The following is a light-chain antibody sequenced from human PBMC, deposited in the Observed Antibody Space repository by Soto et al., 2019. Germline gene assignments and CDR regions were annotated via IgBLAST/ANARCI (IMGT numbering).Light chain of an antibody. CDR2: DAF. Sequence: IQLTQTHSTLSSSIGDRVSITCRASQSLSGWLAWYQQTPGKAPKLLISDAFRLESGVPSRFRVIGSGTEGSITISRLKNGDASTYDGQQSASYPWTFGRGTKVDI. CDR1: QSLSGW. CDR3: QQSASYPWT. J-gene: IGKJ1*01. V-gene: IGKV1-5*01.